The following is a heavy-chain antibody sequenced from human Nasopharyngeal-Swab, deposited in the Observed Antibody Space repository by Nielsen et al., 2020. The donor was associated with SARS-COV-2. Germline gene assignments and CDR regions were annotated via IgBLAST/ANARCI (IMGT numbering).Heavy chain of an antibody. CDR1: GGSVSSGSYY. CDR3: AREVVGPAAKFSYYYYYMDV. CDR2: NYYSGST. D-gene: IGHD2-2*01. Sequence: SQTLSLTCTVSGGSVSSGSYYWSWLRQPPGKGLEWIGYNYYSGSTNYNPSRKSRVTISADTSKNQFYLKLSSVTAADTAVYYCAREVVGPAAKFSYYYYYMDVWGKGTTVTVSS. J-gene: IGHJ6*03. V-gene: IGHV4-61*01.